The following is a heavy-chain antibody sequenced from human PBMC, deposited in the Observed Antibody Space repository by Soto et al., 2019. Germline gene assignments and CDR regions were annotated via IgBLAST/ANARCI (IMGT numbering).Heavy chain of an antibody. CDR1: GFSFSTYD. CDR3: ARDCSGGSCYSGYGMDV. CDR2: ISTTSFTI. J-gene: IGHJ6*02. V-gene: IGHV3-48*01. Sequence: GGSLRLSCAASGFSFSTYDMDWVRQAPGKAPEWIAHISTTSFTIYYADSVKGRFTISRDNARNSLYLQMNSLRAEDTAVYYCARDCSGGSCYSGYGMDVWGQGTTVTVSS. D-gene: IGHD2-15*01.